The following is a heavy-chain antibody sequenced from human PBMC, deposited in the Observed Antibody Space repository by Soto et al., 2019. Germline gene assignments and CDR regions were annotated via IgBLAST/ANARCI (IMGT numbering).Heavy chain of an antibody. CDR2: IWYDGSNK. J-gene: IGHJ6*02. V-gene: IGHV3-33*01. D-gene: IGHD5-12*01. Sequence: GGSLRLSCAASGFTFSSYGMHWVRQAPGKGLEWVAVIWYDGSNKYYADSVKGRFTISRDNSKNTLYLQMNSLRAEDTAVYYCARDRGRNSLTVATIPAMDVWGQGTTVTVSS. CDR1: GFTFSSYG. CDR3: ARDRGRNSLTVATIPAMDV.